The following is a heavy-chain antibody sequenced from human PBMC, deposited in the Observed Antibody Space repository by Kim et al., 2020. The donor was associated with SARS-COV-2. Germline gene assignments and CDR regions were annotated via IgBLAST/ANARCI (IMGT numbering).Heavy chain of an antibody. CDR3: ARKVTFGGVIVIRVFDY. J-gene: IGHJ4*01. Sequence: SETLSLTCAVYGGSFSGYYWSWIRQPPGKGLEWIGEINHSGSTNYNPSLKSRVTISVDTSKNQFSLKLSSVTAADTAVYYCARKVTFGGVIVIRVFDYWG. D-gene: IGHD3-16*02. V-gene: IGHV4-34*01. CDR2: INHSGST. CDR1: GGSFSGYY.